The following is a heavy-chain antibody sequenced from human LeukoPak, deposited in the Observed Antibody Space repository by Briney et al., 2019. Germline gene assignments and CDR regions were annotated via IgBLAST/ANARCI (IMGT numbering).Heavy chain of an antibody. Sequence: GGSLRLSCTASGFTFGDYAMSWVRQAPGKGLEWVSFIRRKADGGTTEYGASVKGRFSSSRDDSKSIAYLQMNSLKSEDTAVYFCTRVTYYYDNSGYFHFDYWGQGTLVTVSS. D-gene: IGHD3-22*01. V-gene: IGHV3-49*04. CDR2: IRRKADGGTT. CDR1: GFTFGDYA. CDR3: TRVTYYYDNSGYFHFDY. J-gene: IGHJ4*02.